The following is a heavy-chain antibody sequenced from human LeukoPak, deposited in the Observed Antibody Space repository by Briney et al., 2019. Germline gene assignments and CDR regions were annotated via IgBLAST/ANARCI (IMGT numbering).Heavy chain of an antibody. CDR3: ARASGRDGYNSDY. J-gene: IGHJ4*02. CDR1: GGSISSYY. CDR2: TYYSGST. Sequence: PSETLSLTCTVSGGSISSYYWSWIRQPPGKGLEWIGYTYYSGSTNYNPSLKSRVTISVDTSKNQFSLKLSSVTAADTAVYYCARASGRDGYNSDYWGQGTLVTVSS. D-gene: IGHD5-24*01. V-gene: IGHV4-59*01.